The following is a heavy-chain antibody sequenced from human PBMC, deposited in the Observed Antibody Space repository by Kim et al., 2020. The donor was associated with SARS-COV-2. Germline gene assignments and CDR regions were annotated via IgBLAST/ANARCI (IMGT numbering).Heavy chain of an antibody. J-gene: IGHJ5*02. CDR2: IDPSDSYT. CDR3: ARRPVGATNWFDP. CDR1: GYSFTSYW. V-gene: IGHV5-10-1*01. D-gene: IGHD1-26*01. Sequence: GESLKISCKGSGYSFTSYWISWVRQMPGKGLEWMGRIDPSDSYTNYSPSFQGHVTISADKSISTAYLQWSSLKASDTAMYYCARRPVGATNWFDPWGQGTLVTVSS.